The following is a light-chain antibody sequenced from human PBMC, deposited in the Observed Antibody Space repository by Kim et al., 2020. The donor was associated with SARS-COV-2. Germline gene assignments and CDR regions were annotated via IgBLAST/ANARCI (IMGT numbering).Light chain of an antibody. CDR1: QSIGTR. Sequence: DIQMTQSPSSLAASVGDRVTIACRASQSIGTRLNWYQQRPGKAPKLLIYAASSLQSGVPSRFSGTGSGTDFTLTISSLQPEDFATYYWQQSHSTPWLTFGGGTKVDIK. CDR2: AAS. J-gene: IGKJ4*01. CDR3: QQSHSTPWLT. V-gene: IGKV1-39*01.